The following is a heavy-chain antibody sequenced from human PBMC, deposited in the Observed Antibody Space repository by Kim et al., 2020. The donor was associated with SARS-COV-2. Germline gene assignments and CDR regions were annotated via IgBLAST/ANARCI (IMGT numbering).Heavy chain of an antibody. Sequence: GGSLRLSCAASGFTFSSYAMSWVRQAPGKGLEWVSAISGSGGSTYYADSVKGRFTISRDNSKNTLYLQMNSLRAEDTAVYYCAKDPFLDILTGQLRLGELSLGDYWGQGTLVTVSS. J-gene: IGHJ4*02. D-gene: IGHD3-16*02. CDR1: GFTFSSYA. CDR2: ISGSGGST. V-gene: IGHV3-23*01. CDR3: AKDPFLDILTGQLRLGELSLGDY.